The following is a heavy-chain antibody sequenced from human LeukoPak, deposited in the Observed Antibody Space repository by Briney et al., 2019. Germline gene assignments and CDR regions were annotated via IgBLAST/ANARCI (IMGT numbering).Heavy chain of an antibody. CDR3: ARGLAPHLINWFAP. Sequence: ASVKVSCKASGYTFTGYHIQWVRQAPGQGLEWMGWINPNSGDTTCAQKFQGRVSMTRDTSISTAYMELNILKSDDPAVYYCARGLAPHLINWFAPWGQGTLVTVSS. CDR2: INPNSGDT. CDR1: GYTFTGYH. V-gene: IGHV1-2*02. J-gene: IGHJ5*02. D-gene: IGHD3-10*01.